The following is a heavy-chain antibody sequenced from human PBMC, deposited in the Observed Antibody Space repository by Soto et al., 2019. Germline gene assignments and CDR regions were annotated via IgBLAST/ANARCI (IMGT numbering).Heavy chain of an antibody. D-gene: IGHD6-13*01. CDR1: GFTFSSYA. CDR2: ISYDGSNK. CDR3: ASKGRAGAAEPPFHY. Sequence: QVQLVESGGGVGQPGRSLRLSCAASGFTFSSYAMHWVRQAPGKGLEWVAVISYDGSNKYYADSVKGRFTISRDNSKNTLYLQMNSLRAEDTAVYYCASKGRAGAAEPPFHYWGQGTLVTVSS. J-gene: IGHJ4*02. V-gene: IGHV3-30-3*01.